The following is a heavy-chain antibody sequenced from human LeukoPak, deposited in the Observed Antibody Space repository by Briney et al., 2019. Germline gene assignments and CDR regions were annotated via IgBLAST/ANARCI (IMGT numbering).Heavy chain of an antibody. CDR2: ISGGGGST. Sequence: GGSLRLSCAASGFTLSSYDMSWVRQAPGKGLEWVSAISGGGGSTYYADSVKGRFTISRDNSKNTLYLQMNSLRAEDTAVYYCAKGSGIWFGELSDFDYWGQGTLVTVSS. CDR1: GFTLSSYD. D-gene: IGHD3-10*01. CDR3: AKGSGIWFGELSDFDY. V-gene: IGHV3-23*01. J-gene: IGHJ4*02.